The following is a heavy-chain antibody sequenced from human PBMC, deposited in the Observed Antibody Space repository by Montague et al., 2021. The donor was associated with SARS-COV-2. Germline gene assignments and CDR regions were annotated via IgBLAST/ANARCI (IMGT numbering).Heavy chain of an antibody. V-gene: IGHV4-34*01. J-gene: IGHJ5*02. CDR2: INHSGST. Sequence: LRLSCAASGFTFSSYSRNWVRQPPGKGLEWIGEINHSGSTNYNPSLKSRVTISVDTSKNQFSLKLSSVTAADTAVYYCARGYDYVWGSYRYLHWFDPWGQGTLVTVSS. D-gene: IGHD3-16*02. CDR1: GFTFSSYS. CDR3: ARGYDYVWGSYRYLHWFDP.